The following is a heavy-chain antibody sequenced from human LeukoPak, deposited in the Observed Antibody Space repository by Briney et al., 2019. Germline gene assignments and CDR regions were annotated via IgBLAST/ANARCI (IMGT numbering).Heavy chain of an antibody. CDR2: IHHSGGT. CDR1: GDSFSSYY. J-gene: IGHJ6*03. D-gene: IGHD3-10*02. V-gene: IGHV4-34*01. CDR3: ARRVRVNFVGLFGEDNNYYYMDV. Sequence: PSETLSLTCAVYGDSFSSYYWVWIRQTPEKGLEWIGEIHHSGGTNYNPSLKSRVTMSVDTSKNQFSLKLSSVTAADTAVYYCARRVRVNFVGLFGEDNNYYYMDVWGKGTTVIVSS.